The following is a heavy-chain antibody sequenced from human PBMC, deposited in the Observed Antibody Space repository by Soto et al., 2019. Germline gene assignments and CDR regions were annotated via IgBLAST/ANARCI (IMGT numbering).Heavy chain of an antibody. Sequence: GESLKISCKGSGYSFTSYWIGWVRQMPWKGLEWMGFIYPGDSDTRYSPSFQGQVTISADKSISTAYLQWSSLKASDTAMYYCARLGDSNYKATSDYYYYYGMDVWGQGTTVTVSS. CDR1: GYSFTSYW. CDR2: IYPGDSDT. D-gene: IGHD4-4*01. J-gene: IGHJ6*02. CDR3: ARLGDSNYKATSDYYYYYGMDV. V-gene: IGHV5-51*01.